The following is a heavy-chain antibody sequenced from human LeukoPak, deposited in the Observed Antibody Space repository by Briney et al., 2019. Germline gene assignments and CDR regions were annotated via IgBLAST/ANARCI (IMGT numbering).Heavy chain of an antibody. Sequence: PSETLSLTCAVYGGSFSGYYWSWIRQPPGKGLEWIGEINHSGSTNYNPSLKSRVTISVDTSKNQFSLKLSSVTAADTAVYYCARGYYYDSSGYPHGYFDYWGQGTLVTVSS. D-gene: IGHD3-22*01. CDR3: ARGYYYDSSGYPHGYFDY. CDR1: GGSFSGYY. J-gene: IGHJ4*02. CDR2: INHSGST. V-gene: IGHV4-34*01.